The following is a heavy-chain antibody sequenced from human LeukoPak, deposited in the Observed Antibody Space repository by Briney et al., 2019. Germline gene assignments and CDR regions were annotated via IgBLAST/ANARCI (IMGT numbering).Heavy chain of an antibody. CDR2: ISGTGSHI. J-gene: IGHJ4*02. D-gene: IGHD3-3*01. CDR3: ARDLANDAFYDFWSGPN. V-gene: IGHV3-21*01. Sequence: GGSLRLSCAGSGFTFSSYWMSWVRQAPGKGLEWVSFISGTGSHIYYADSVKGRFTISRDNAKNALFLQLNSLGTEDTAVYYCARDLANDAFYDFWSGPNWGQGTLVTVSS. CDR1: GFTFSSYW.